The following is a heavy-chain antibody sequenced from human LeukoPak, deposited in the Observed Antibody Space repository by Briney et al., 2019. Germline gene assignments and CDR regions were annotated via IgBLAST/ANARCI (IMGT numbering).Heavy chain of an antibody. V-gene: IGHV4-61*08. Sequence: PSETLSLTCTVSGGSISSGDYYWSWIRQPPGKGLEWIGYIYYSGSTNYNPSLKSRVTISVDTSKNQFSLKLSSVTAADTAVYYCARDPPGDNGAFDIWGQGTMVTVSS. J-gene: IGHJ3*02. CDR3: ARDPPGDNGAFDI. CDR2: IYYSGST. D-gene: IGHD7-27*01. CDR1: GGSISSGDYY.